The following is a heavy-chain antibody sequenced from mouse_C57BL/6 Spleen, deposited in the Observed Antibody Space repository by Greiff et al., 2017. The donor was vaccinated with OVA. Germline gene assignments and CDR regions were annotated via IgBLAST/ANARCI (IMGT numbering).Heavy chain of an antibody. D-gene: IGHD1-1*02. CDR1: GYTFTSYW. Sequence: QVQLQQPGAELVKPGASVKMSCKASGYTFTSYWITWVKQRPGQGLEWIGDIYHGSGSTNYNEKFKSKATLTVDTSYSTAYMQLISLTSEDSAVYYCATRLWYYAMDYWGQGTSVTVSS. V-gene: IGHV1-55*01. J-gene: IGHJ4*01. CDR2: IYHGSGST. CDR3: ATRLWYYAMDY.